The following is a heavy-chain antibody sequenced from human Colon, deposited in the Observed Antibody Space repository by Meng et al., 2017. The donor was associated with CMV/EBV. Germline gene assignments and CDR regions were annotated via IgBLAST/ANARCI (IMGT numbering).Heavy chain of an antibody. Sequence: ASGYTITNFDITWVRQAPGQGLEWMGWTNPNNGYTGYAQKFQGRVTMTTDTSINTAYMELSSLSSDDTAVYYCAPNYYDSSGYPFFHYWGQGTLVTSPQ. CDR3: APNYYDSSGYPFFHY. CDR1: GYTITNFD. D-gene: IGHD3-22*01. J-gene: IGHJ4*02. V-gene: IGHV1-8*01. CDR2: TNPNNGYT.